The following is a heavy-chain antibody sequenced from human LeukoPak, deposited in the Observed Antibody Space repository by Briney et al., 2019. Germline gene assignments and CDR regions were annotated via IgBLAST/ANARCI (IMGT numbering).Heavy chain of an antibody. V-gene: IGHV1-2*02. Sequence: ASVKVSCKASGYTFTGYFMHWVRQAPGQGLEWMGWINPNSGGTNYAQKFQGRVTMTRDTSISTAYMELSRLRSDDTAVYYCASAPNRYDILTGYYDPWGQGTLVTVSS. D-gene: IGHD3-9*01. CDR2: INPNSGGT. CDR1: GYTFTGYF. CDR3: ASAPNRYDILTGYYDP. J-gene: IGHJ5*02.